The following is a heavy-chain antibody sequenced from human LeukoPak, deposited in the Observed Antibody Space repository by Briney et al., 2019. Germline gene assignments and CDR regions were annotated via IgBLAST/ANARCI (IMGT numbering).Heavy chain of an antibody. D-gene: IGHD6-13*01. Sequence: GGSLRLSCAASGFTFSSYAMSWVRQAPGKGLEWVSAISGSGGSTYYADSVKDRFTISRDNSKNTLYLQMNSLRAEDTAVYYCAGYARSSSSWSPLQDYWGQGTLVTVSS. CDR3: AGYARSSSSWSPLQDY. CDR1: GFTFSSYA. J-gene: IGHJ4*02. CDR2: ISGSGGST. V-gene: IGHV3-23*01.